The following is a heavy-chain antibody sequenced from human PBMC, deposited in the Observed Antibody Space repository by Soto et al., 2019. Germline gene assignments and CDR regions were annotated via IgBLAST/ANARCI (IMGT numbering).Heavy chain of an antibody. Sequence: PSETLSLTCAVYGGSFSGYYWSWIRQPPGKGLEWIGEINHSGSTNYNPSLKSRVTISVDTSKNQFSLKLSSVTAADTAVYYCARARVTIFGVVIYYYGMDVWGQGTTVTVSS. CDR2: INHSGST. D-gene: IGHD3-3*01. J-gene: IGHJ6*02. CDR3: ARARVTIFGVVIYYYGMDV. V-gene: IGHV4-34*01. CDR1: GGSFSGYY.